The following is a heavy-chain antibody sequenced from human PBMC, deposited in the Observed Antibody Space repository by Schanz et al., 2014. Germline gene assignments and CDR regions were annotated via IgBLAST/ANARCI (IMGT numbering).Heavy chain of an antibody. CDR3: AKQIHYDILTGTRN. Sequence: EVQLLESGGGLVQPGGSLRLSCAASGFTFSSYAMSWVRQAPGKGLEWVSALSGSGGSTYYADSVKGRFTISRDNSKNTLYLQMNSLRAEDTAVYYCAKQIHYDILTGTRNWGQGTLVTVSS. CDR1: GFTFSSYA. J-gene: IGHJ4*02. D-gene: IGHD3-9*01. CDR2: LSGSGGST. V-gene: IGHV3-23*01.